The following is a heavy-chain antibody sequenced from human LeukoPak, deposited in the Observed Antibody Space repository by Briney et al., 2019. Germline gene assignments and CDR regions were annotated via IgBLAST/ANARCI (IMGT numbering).Heavy chain of an antibody. CDR2: ISGSGGST. CDR3: AKDLMTTVTSFDY. V-gene: IGHV3-23*01. D-gene: IGHD4-11*01. J-gene: IGHJ4*02. CDR1: GFTFSNHA. Sequence: RSGGSLRLSCAASGFTFSNHAMSWVRQAPGKGLEWVSAISGSGGSTYYADSVKGRFTISRDNSKNTLYLQMNSLRAEDTAVYYCAKDLMTTVTSFDYWGQGTLVTVSS.